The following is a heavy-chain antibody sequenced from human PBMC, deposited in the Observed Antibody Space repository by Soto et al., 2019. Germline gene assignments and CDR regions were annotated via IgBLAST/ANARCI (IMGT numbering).Heavy chain of an antibody. V-gene: IGHV3-23*01. CDR1: GFTFSSYA. CDR2: ISGSGGST. CDR3: VRDRTRPAAGWFDY. D-gene: IGHD6-13*01. Sequence: GGSLRLSCAASGFTFSSYAMSWVRQAPGKGLEWVSAISGSGGSTYYADSVKGRFAISRDNSKNTLYLQMNSLRAEDTAVYYCVRDRTRPAAGWFDYWGQGTLVTVSS. J-gene: IGHJ4*02.